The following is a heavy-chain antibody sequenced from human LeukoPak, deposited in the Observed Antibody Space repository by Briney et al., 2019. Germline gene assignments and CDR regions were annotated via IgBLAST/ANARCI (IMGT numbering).Heavy chain of an antibody. CDR1: GFTFDDYA. D-gene: IGHD3-22*01. CDR2: IGGDGGST. J-gene: IGHJ4*02. Sequence: GGSLRLSCAASGFTFDDYAMHWVRQASGKGLEWVSLIGGDGGSTYYADSVKGRFTISRDNSKNSLFLQMKSLRTDDTALYYCVKEPHYYDRSGYFWGQGTLVTVSS. V-gene: IGHV3-43*02. CDR3: VKEPHYYDRSGYF.